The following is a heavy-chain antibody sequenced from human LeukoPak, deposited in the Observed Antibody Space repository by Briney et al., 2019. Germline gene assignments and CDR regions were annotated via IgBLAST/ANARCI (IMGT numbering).Heavy chain of an antibody. J-gene: IGHJ6*03. CDR3: RGWLSSYNMDV. Sequence: GGSLRLSCAASGFIFSSHAMSWVRQAPGKGLEWVSVTRADGSADYADSVKGRFTVSRDNSKNTLYLQMSSLRVEDTAVYYCRGWLSSYNMDVWGRGTTVTVSS. D-gene: IGHD3-16*02. V-gene: IGHV3-23*01. CDR2: TRADGSA. CDR1: GFIFSSHA.